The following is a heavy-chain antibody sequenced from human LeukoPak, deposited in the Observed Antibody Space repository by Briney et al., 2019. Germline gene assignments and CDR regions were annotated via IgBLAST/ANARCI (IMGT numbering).Heavy chain of an antibody. J-gene: IGHJ3*02. CDR3: ARDQSASTITLALGAFDI. V-gene: IGHV1-69*13. CDR2: IIPIFGTA. Sequence: GASVKVSCKASGGTFSSYAISWVRQAPGQGLEWMGGIIPIFGTANYAQKFQGRVTITADESTSTAYMELSSLRSEDTAVYYCARDQSASTITLALGAFDIWGQGTMVTVSS. CDR1: GGTFSSYA. D-gene: IGHD5-24*01.